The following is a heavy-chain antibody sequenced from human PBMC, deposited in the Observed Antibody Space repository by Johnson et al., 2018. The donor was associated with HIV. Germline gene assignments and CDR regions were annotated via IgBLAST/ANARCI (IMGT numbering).Heavy chain of an antibody. V-gene: IGHV3-66*02. CDR3: ARAPSPGPGGAFDI. J-gene: IGHJ3*02. Sequence: EVQLVESGGGVVQPGRSLRLSCTASGFTVSTNYMSWVRQAPGKGLEWVSVISSGGTSYYADSVRGRFTVSRDNSKNTLYLQMNSLRAEDTAVYYCARAPSPGPGGAFDIWGQGTMVTVSS. CDR2: ISSGGTS. CDR1: GFTVSTNY.